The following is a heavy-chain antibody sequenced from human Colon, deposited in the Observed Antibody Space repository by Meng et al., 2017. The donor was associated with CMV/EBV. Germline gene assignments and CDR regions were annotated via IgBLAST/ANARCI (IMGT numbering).Heavy chain of an antibody. D-gene: IGHD6-13*01. V-gene: IGHV3-7*01. CDR1: GFTFSSYW. CDR3: ARLSYSSQH. CDR2: IKQDGSEK. J-gene: IGHJ1*01. Sequence: GESLKISCAASGFTFSSYWMSLVRQAPGKGLEWVANIKQDGSEKYYVDSVKGRFTISRDNAKNSLYLQMNSLRAEDTAVYYCARLSYSSQHWGQGTLVTVSS.